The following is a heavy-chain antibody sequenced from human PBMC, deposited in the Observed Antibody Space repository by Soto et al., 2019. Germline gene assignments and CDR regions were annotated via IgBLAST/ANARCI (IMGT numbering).Heavy chain of an antibody. J-gene: IGHJ3*01. CDR1: GFILNNYA. CDR3: VKRGRNWGAFDF. D-gene: IGHD7-27*01. CDR2: IGGTDGDSAGVP. V-gene: IGHV3-23*02. Sequence: VQLLESGGDLVQPGGSLRLSCVASGFILNNYAMSWVRQARGKGLEWVSTIGGTDGDSAGVPWYEDFVIGRFTISRDSAANTLFLHMDNLRAEASALYYCVKRGRNWGAFDFWGQGTTVVVSS.